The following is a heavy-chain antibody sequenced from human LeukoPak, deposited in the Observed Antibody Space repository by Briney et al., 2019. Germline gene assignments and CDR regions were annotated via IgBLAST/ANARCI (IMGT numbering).Heavy chain of an antibody. CDR1: GFTLSRFW. V-gene: IGHV3-74*01. CDR2: INSDGTST. J-gene: IGHJ4*02. CDR3: ARGNYGYGNFDY. Sequence: GGSLRLSCAASGFTLSRFWMHWVRQAPGKGLVWVSRINSDGTSTSYADSVKGRFTISKDNAKNTLYLQMNSLRADDTAVYYCARGNYGYGNFDYWGQGTLVTVSS. D-gene: IGHD5-18*01.